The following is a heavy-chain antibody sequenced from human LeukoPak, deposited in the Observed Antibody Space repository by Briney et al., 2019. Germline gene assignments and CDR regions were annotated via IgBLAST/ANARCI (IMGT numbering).Heavy chain of an antibody. Sequence: GGSLRLSCAASGFTFSSYSMNWVRQAPGKGLECLSSISSSSSNIYYAASVKGRFTISRDNAKNSLYLQMNSLRAEDTAVYYCARADTAMVYWGQGTLVTVSS. CDR2: ISSSSSNI. D-gene: IGHD5-18*01. CDR1: GFTFSSYS. J-gene: IGHJ4*02. V-gene: IGHV3-21*01. CDR3: ARADTAMVY.